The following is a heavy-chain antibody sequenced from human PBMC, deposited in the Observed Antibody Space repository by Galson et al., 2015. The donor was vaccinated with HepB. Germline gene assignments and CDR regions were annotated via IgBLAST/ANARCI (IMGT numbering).Heavy chain of an antibody. D-gene: IGHD1-14*01. Sequence: YYWSWIRQPPEKGLEWIGYIYYSGSTNYNPSLKSRVTISVDTSKNQFSLKLSSVTAADTAVYYCARGQNRRGQALPYWGQGTLVTVSS. V-gene: IGHV4-59*01. CDR3: ARGQNRRGQALPY. CDR2: IYYSGST. CDR1: YY. J-gene: IGHJ1*01.